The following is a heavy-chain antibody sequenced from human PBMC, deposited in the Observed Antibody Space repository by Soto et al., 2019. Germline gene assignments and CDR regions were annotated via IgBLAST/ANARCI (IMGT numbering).Heavy chain of an antibody. CDR1: GGTFRTSA. CDR2: IMPVFSTP. CDR3: ARDKDRQQLGGNYYYIMDV. Sequence: QVQLVQSGAEVKKPGSSVKVSCKTSGGTFRTSAISWVRQAPGQGLEWMGGIMPVFSTPDYAQKFQGRVTMTADESTGTAYMELSSLRSEDTAVYYCARDKDRQQLGGNYYYIMDVWGQWTTVTVSS. V-gene: IGHV1-69*12. D-gene: IGHD3-3*02. J-gene: IGHJ6*01.